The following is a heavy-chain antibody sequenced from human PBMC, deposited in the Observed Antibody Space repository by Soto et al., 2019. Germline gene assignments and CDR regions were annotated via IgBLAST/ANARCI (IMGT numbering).Heavy chain of an antibody. J-gene: IGHJ4*02. V-gene: IGHV3-21*04. CDR2: ISSTTNYI. CDR3: AKKVNSGSGSQYFDY. Sequence: GGSLRLSCAASGFTFSRYSMNWVRQAPGKGLEWVSSISSTTNYIYYADSMKGRFTVSRDNAKNTLFLQMNSLRAEDTAIYYCAKKVNSGSGSQYFDYWGQGTLVTVSS. D-gene: IGHD3-10*01. CDR1: GFTFSRYS.